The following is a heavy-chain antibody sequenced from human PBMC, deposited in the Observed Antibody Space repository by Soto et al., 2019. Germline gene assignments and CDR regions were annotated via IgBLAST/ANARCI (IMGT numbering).Heavy chain of an antibody. J-gene: IGHJ3*01. V-gene: IGHV4-34*01. D-gene: IGHD1-26*01. Sequence: SETLSLTCTVSGGSISSYYWSWIRQPPGKGLEWIGEINHSGSTNYNPSLKSRVTISVDTSKNQFSLKLSSVTAADTAVYYCASPSRFRGSYLGPPRPPVFDFWGKGSMVIV. CDR2: INHSGST. CDR1: GGSISSYY. CDR3: ASPSRFRGSYLGPPRPPVFDF.